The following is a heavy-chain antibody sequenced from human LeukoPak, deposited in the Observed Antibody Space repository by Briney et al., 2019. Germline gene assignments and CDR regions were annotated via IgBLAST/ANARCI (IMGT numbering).Heavy chain of an antibody. J-gene: IGHJ5*02. V-gene: IGHV4-4*07. D-gene: IGHD6-6*01. CDR3: AREVSLISSIGDWFDP. CDR2: MYTSGST. Sequence: SETLSLTCTVSGGSISSFSWNWIRQPAEKGLEWIGRMYTSGSTNYNPSLKSRVTMSVDTSKNQVSLKVNSVTAADTAVYYCAREVSLISSIGDWFDPWGQGILVTVSS. CDR1: GGSISSFS.